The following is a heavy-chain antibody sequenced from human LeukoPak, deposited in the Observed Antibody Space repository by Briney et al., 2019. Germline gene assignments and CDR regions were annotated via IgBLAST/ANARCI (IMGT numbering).Heavy chain of an antibody. Sequence: GRSLRLSCAASGFTFSSYGMHWVRQAPGKGLEWEAVISYDGSNKYYADSVKGRFTISRDNSKNTLYLQMNSLRAEDTAVYYCAKEPYYDFWSSYLLDYWGQGTLVTVSS. V-gene: IGHV3-30*18. J-gene: IGHJ4*02. CDR1: GFTFSSYG. CDR2: ISYDGSNK. CDR3: AKEPYYDFWSSYLLDY. D-gene: IGHD3-3*01.